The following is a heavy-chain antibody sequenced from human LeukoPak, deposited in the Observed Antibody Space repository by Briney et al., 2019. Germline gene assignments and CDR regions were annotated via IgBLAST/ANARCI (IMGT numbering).Heavy chain of an antibody. CDR3: ARRGGGHAFDI. Sequence: SETLSLTCAVYGGSFSGYYWSWIRQPPGKGLEWVGEINHSGSNNYNPSLKSRVTISVDTSKIHFSLRLSSVTAADTAVYYCARRGGGHAFDIWGQGTMVTVSS. D-gene: IGHD3-16*01. J-gene: IGHJ3*02. V-gene: IGHV4-34*01. CDR1: GGSFSGYY. CDR2: INHSGSN.